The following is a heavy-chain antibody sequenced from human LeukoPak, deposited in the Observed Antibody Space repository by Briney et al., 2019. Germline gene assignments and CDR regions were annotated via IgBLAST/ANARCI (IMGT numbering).Heavy chain of an antibody. V-gene: IGHV3-30*18. D-gene: IGHD1-20*01. CDR3: AKDRNWNYFDY. CDR2: VSYDGTKK. Sequence: GGSLRLSCSVSGFTFSTFAMHWVRQAPGKGLEWVAIVSYDGTKKYFADSVRGRFTISRDNAKNTLYLQMNSLRAEDTAVYYCAKDRNWNYFDYWGQGNLVTVSS. J-gene: IGHJ4*02. CDR1: GFTFSTFA.